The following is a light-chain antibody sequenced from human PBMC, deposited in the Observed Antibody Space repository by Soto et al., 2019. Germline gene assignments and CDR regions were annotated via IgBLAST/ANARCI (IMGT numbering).Light chain of an antibody. CDR3: QQFNTNQFT. V-gene: IGKV1-5*03. Sequence: DIQMTQSPSTLSASVGDRVTITCRASQSIGDWVAWYQQKPGKAPNLLIYRASTLESGVPSRFSGSGSGTEFTLTISSLQPDDFATYYCQQFNTNQFTFGPGTKVHVK. CDR1: QSIGDW. CDR2: RAS. J-gene: IGKJ3*01.